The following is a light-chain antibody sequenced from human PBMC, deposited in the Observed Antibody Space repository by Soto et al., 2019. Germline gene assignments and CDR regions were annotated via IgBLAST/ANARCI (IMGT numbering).Light chain of an antibody. J-gene: IGKJ1*01. CDR3: LQHNSYPWT. CDR2: GAS. CDR1: QGIRND. Sequence: DIQMTQSPSSLSASVGDRVTITCRASQGIRNDLCWYQQKPGQAPKRLIYGASSLQSGVPSRFSGSGSVTEFTLTISSLQTEDFATYYYLQHNSYPWTFGQGTKVEIK. V-gene: IGKV1-17*01.